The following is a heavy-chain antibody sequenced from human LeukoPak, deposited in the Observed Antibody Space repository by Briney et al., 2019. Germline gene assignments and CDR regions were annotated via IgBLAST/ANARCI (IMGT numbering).Heavy chain of an antibody. V-gene: IGHV4-34*01. CDR2: IYHSGST. CDR1: GGSFSGYY. D-gene: IGHD6-13*01. CDR3: AREEAAGDFQH. Sequence: PSETLSLTCAVYGGSFSGYYWSWIRQPPGKGLEWIGSIYHSGSTYYNPSLKSRVTISVDTSKNQFSLKLSSVTAADTAVYYCAREEAAGDFQHWGQGTLVTVSS. J-gene: IGHJ1*01.